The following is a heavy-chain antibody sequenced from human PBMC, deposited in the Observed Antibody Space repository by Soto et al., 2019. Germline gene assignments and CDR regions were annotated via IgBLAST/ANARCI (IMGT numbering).Heavy chain of an antibody. CDR2: ISWNDDK. Sequence: QITLKESGPTLVKPTQTLTLTCTFSGFSLSTSGVGVGWIRQPPGKALEWLALISWNDDKRYSPSLKSRLTITKDTSKNQVVLTMTNMDPVDTGTYYCAHSVGGECSGTSCVSWFDPWGQGTLVTVSS. D-gene: IGHD2-2*01. CDR1: GFSLSTSGVG. J-gene: IGHJ5*02. V-gene: IGHV2-5*01. CDR3: AHSVGGECSGTSCVSWFDP.